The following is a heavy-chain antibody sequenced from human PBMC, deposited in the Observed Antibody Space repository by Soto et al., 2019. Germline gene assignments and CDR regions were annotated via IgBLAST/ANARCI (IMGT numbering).Heavy chain of an antibody. D-gene: IGHD4-4*01. Sequence: SETLSLTCSVSGGSISTYYWTWIRQPPGKGLEWIGYIFHSGSTNYNPSLKSRVTISVDTSKNHFSLKLSSVTAADTAVYYCASRKGYDYSVDYWGQGTLVTVSS. J-gene: IGHJ4*02. V-gene: IGHV4-59*01. CDR2: IFHSGST. CDR3: ASRKGYDYSVDY. CDR1: GGSISTYY.